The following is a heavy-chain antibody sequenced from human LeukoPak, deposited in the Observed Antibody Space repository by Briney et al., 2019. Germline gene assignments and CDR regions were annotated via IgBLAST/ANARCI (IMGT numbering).Heavy chain of an antibody. CDR1: GFTFSSYG. CDR2: IRYDGSNK. J-gene: IGHJ3*02. Sequence: GGSLRLSCAASGFTFSSYGIHWVRQAPGKGLEWVAFIRYDGSNKYYADSVKGRFTISRDNSKNTLYLQMNSLRAEDTAVYYCTTYGDDAFDIWGQGTMVTVSS. CDR3: TTYGDDAFDI. V-gene: IGHV3-30*02. D-gene: IGHD1-1*01.